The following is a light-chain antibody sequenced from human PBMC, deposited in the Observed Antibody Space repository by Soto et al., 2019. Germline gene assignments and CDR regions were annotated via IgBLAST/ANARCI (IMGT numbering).Light chain of an antibody. CDR2: DIT. Sequence: QSALTQPRPVSGSPGQSVTISCTRTSSDVGRCQYVSCYEDHPGEAPKVVVYDITERPSGVPDRFSVSKSGNTASLPISGLQAVDEADYFCCLYAGIYSYVFTRAPQVTV. J-gene: IGLJ1*01. V-gene: IGLV2-11*01. CDR1: SSDVGRCQY. CDR3: CLYAGIYSYV.